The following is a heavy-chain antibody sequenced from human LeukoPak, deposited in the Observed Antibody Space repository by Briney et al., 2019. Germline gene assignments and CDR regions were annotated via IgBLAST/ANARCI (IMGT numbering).Heavy chain of an antibody. CDR2: IYYSGST. V-gene: IGHV4-59*01. D-gene: IGHD3-10*01. J-gene: IGHJ6*02. CDR1: GGSISSYY. Sequence: SETLFLTCTVSGGSISSYYWSWIRQPPGKGLEWIGYIYYSGSTNYNPSLKSPVTISVDTSKNQFSLKLSSVTAADTAVYYCARGGSGWFGEFSNYYYYGMDVWGQGTTVTVSS. CDR3: ARGGSGWFGEFSNYYYYGMDV.